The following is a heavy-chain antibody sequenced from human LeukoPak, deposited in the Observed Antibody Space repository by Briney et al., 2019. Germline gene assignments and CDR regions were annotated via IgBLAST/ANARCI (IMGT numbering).Heavy chain of an antibody. J-gene: IGHJ5*02. CDR3: ARGLGFGANWFDP. CDR1: GYSISSYY. CDR2: IYYSGST. Sequence: SETLSLTCAVSGYSISSYYWSWIRQPPGKGLEWIGYIYYSGSTNYNPSLKSRVTISVDTSKNQFSLKLSSVTAADTAVYYCARGLGFGANWFDPWGQGTPVTVSS. D-gene: IGHD3-10*01. V-gene: IGHV4-59*01.